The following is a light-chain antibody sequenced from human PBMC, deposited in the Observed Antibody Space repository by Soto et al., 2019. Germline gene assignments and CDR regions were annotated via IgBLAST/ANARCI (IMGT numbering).Light chain of an antibody. CDR3: QQRSNWPPFT. CDR2: DAF. J-gene: IGKJ5*01. Sequence: EIVLTQSPGTLSLSPGQRATFSCTSSQSVSSYLAWYQQKPGQAPRLLIYDAFNRATGIPARFSGSGSGTDFTLTISSLEPEDFAVYYCQQRSNWPPFTFGQGTRLEI. V-gene: IGKV3-11*01. CDR1: QSVSSY.